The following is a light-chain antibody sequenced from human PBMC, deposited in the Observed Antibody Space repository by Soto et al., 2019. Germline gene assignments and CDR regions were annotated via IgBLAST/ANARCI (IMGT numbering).Light chain of an antibody. CDR1: SSDVGAYDY. CDR3: SSYTSRSTPLYV. Sequence: QSALTQPASVSGSPGQSIAISCTGTSSDVGAYDYVSWYQQHPGKAPKLMIYDVSNRPSGVSNRFSGSKSGNTASLTISGLQAEDEADYYCSSYTSRSTPLYVFGTGTKVTVL. J-gene: IGLJ1*01. CDR2: DVS. V-gene: IGLV2-14*01.